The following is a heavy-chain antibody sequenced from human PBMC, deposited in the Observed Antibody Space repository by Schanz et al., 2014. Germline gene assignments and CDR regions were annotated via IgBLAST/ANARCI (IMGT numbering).Heavy chain of an antibody. Sequence: QVHLVQSGAEVKEPGSSVMVSCKATGDTFDNFGISWVRQAPGQGPEWIGRFMPFLGITNLAQKFQDRVTMTADKATSTAYMELSGLRSEDTAMYYCARDRWNYEGGIFDIWGQGPMVTVSS. D-gene: IGHD1-7*01. CDR1: GDTFDNFG. CDR2: FMPFLGIT. V-gene: IGHV1-69*04. CDR3: ARDRWNYEGGIFDI. J-gene: IGHJ3*02.